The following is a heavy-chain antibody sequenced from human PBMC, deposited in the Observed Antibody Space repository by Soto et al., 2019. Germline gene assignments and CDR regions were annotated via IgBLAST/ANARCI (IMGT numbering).Heavy chain of an antibody. CDR3: ARDLVGRPQY. CDR2: ISETGPSM. CDR1: GFTFKDYY. Sequence: PGGSLRLSCAATGFTFKDYYMTWIRQAPGEGLQWVAYISETGPSMDYAESVKGRFTVSRDNAKNLLYLHMSSLRAADTAVYYCARDLVGRPQYWGQGTLVTVSS. D-gene: IGHD1-26*01. J-gene: IGHJ1*01. V-gene: IGHV3-11*01.